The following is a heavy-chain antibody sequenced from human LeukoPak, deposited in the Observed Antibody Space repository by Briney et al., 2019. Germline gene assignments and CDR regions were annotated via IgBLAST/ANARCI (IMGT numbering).Heavy chain of an antibody. CDR3: ARDQGGSGSYYTYYYYMDV. CDR2: ISAYNGNT. CDR1: GYTFTSYG. Sequence: RASVKVSCKASGYTFTSYGISWVRQAPGQGLEWMGWISAYNGNTNYAQKLQGRVTMTTDTSTSTAYMELRSLRSDDTAVYYCARDQGGSGSYYTYYYYMDVWGKGTTVTISS. V-gene: IGHV1-18*01. J-gene: IGHJ6*03. D-gene: IGHD3-10*01.